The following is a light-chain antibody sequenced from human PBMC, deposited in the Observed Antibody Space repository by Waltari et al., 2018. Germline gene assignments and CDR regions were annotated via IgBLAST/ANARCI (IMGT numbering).Light chain of an antibody. V-gene: IGKV1-8*01. Sequence: AIRITQSPSSLSASTGDSVTITCRASQTISSYLAWYQQKPGKAPKLLIYGASTLESGVPSRFSGSQSGTDFTLTISCLQSEDFAVYYCQQYNTYPLTFGGGTKVEI. CDR3: QQYNTYPLT. CDR1: QTISSY. CDR2: GAS. J-gene: IGKJ4*01.